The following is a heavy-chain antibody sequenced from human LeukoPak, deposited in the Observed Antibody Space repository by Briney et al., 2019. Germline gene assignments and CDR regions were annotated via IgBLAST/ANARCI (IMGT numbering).Heavy chain of an antibody. D-gene: IGHD6-13*01. CDR2: IIPIFGTA. CDR1: GGTFSSYA. J-gene: IGHJ5*02. CDR3: ARERHSSSWYGYNWFDP. Sequence: SVKVSCKASGGTFSSYAISWVRQAPGQGLEWMGGIIPIFGTANYAQKFQGRVTITADKSTSTAYMELSSLRSEDTAVYYCARERHSSSWYGYNWFDPWGQGTLVTVSS. V-gene: IGHV1-69*06.